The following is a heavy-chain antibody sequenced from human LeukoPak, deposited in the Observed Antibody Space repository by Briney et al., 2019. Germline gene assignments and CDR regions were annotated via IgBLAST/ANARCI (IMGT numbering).Heavy chain of an antibody. CDR2: ISAYNDNT. V-gene: IGHV1-18*01. CDR3: ASGIAVAGIWPDY. J-gene: IGHJ4*02. D-gene: IGHD6-19*01. Sequence: ASVKVSCKASGYTFTSYGISWVRQAPGQGLEWMGWISAYNDNTNYAQKLQGRVTMTTDTSTSTAHMELRSLRSDDTAVYYCASGIAVAGIWPDYWGQGTLVTVSS. CDR1: GYTFTSYG.